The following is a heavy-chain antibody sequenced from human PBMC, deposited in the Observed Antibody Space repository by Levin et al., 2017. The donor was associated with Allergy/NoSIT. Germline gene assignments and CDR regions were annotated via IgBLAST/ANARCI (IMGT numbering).Heavy chain of an antibody. Sequence: ASVKVSCKASGYTFTSYYMHWVRQAPGQGLEWMGIINPSGGSTSYAQKFQGRVTMTRDTSTSTVYMELSSLRSEDTAVYYCARVDSSGYLDHGVDYWGQGTLVTVSS. CDR2: INPSGGST. CDR3: ARVDSSGYLDHGVDY. J-gene: IGHJ4*02. V-gene: IGHV1-46*01. D-gene: IGHD3-22*01. CDR1: GYTFTSYY.